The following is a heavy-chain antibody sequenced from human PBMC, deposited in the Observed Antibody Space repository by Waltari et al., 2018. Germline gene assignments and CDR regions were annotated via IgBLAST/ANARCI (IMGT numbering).Heavy chain of an antibody. CDR1: GGSISSSRYY. CDR3: AMPFSGWNYYFQH. J-gene: IGHJ1*01. D-gene: IGHD1-7*01. Sequence: QLQLQESGPGLVKPSETLSLTCTVSGGSISSSRYYWGWIRQPPGKGLEWIGSIYYSGSTYYNPSLKSRVTISVDTSKNQFSLKLSSVTAADTAVYYCAMPFSGWNYYFQHWGQGTLVTVSS. V-gene: IGHV4-39*01. CDR2: IYYSGST.